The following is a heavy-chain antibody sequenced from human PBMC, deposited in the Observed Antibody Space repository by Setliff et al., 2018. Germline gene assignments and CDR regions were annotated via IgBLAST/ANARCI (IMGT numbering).Heavy chain of an antibody. CDR3: AIILVRYFDWEGAFDI. V-gene: IGHV3-13*01. Sequence: GGSLRLSCAASGFTFSSYGMHWVRQATGKGLEWVSAIGTAGDTYYPGSVKGQFTISRENAKNSLYLQMNSLRAEDTAVYYCAIILVRYFDWEGAFDIWGQGTMVTVSS. CDR1: GFTFSSYG. J-gene: IGHJ3*02. CDR2: IGTAGDT. D-gene: IGHD3-9*01.